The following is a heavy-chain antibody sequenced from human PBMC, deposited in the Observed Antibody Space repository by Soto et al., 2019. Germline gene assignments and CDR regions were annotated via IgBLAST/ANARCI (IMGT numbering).Heavy chain of an antibody. D-gene: IGHD6-13*01. CDR3: AISGGYSSSWYNY. Sequence: GAPMEVSCKGSGFTLSSYGISWVRQAPGQGLEWMGWISAYNGNTNYAQKLQGRVTMTTDTSTSTAYMELRSLRSDDTAVYYCAISGGYSSSWYNYWGQGTLVTVSS. CDR2: ISAYNGNT. J-gene: IGHJ4*02. V-gene: IGHV1-18*01. CDR1: GFTLSSYG.